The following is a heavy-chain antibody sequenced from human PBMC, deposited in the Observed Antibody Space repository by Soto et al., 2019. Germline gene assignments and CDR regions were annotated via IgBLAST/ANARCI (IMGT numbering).Heavy chain of an antibody. D-gene: IGHD6-13*01. J-gene: IGHJ4*02. CDR2: INHSGST. Sequence: QVQLLQWGAGLLKPSETLSLTCAVYGGSFSGYYWRWIRQPPGKGLEWIGEINHSGSTNYNISLKSRVTRSVDTSKNQFSLKLSSVTAADTAVYYCARGHSSSWYRVFDYWGQGTLVTVSS. CDR1: GGSFSGYY. V-gene: IGHV4-34*01. CDR3: ARGHSSSWYRVFDY.